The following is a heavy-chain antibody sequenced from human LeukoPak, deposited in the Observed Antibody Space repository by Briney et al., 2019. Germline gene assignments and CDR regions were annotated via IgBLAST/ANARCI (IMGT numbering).Heavy chain of an antibody. Sequence: SLRLSCAASGFTFDDYAMHWVRQAPGKGLEWVSGISWNSGSIGYADSVKGRFTISRDNAKNSLYLQMNSMRAEDTALYYCAKDQFPHYYGSGSYFDYWGQGTLVTVSS. D-gene: IGHD3-10*01. V-gene: IGHV3-9*01. CDR2: ISWNSGSI. J-gene: IGHJ4*02. CDR1: GFTFDDYA. CDR3: AKDQFPHYYGSGSYFDY.